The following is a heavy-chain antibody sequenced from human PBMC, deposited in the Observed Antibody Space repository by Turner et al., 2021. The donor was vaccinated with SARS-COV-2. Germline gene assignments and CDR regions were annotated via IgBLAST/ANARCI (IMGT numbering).Heavy chain of an antibody. CDR1: GGSISSYY. V-gene: IGHV4-59*08. D-gene: IGHD6-19*01. CDR2: IYYSGST. Sequence: QVQLLESGPGLVKPSETLSLTCTVSGGSISSYYWSWIRQPPGKGLEWIGYIYYSGSTNYNPSLKSRVTISVDTSKNQFSLKLSSVTAADTAVYYCARQSSGWYLPYFDYWGQGTLVTVSS. CDR3: ARQSSGWYLPYFDY. J-gene: IGHJ4*02.